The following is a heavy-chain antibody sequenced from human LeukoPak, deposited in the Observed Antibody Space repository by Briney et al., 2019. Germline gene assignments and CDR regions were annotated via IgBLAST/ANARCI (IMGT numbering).Heavy chain of an antibody. CDR3: ASLSVRGVYSFDY. J-gene: IGHJ4*02. CDR1: GGSISSYY. D-gene: IGHD3-10*01. CDR2: IYYSGST. V-gene: IGHV4-59*08. Sequence: PSETLSLTCTVSGGSISSYYWSWIRQPPGKGLEWIGYIYYSGSTNYNPSLKSRVTISVDTSKNQFSLKLSSVTAADTAVYYCASLSVRGVYSFDYWGQGTLVTVSS.